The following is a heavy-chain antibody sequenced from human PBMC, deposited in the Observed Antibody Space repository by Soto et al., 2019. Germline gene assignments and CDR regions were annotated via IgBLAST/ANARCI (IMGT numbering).Heavy chain of an antibody. CDR1: GFSLSTSGMC. CDR2: IDWDDDK. V-gene: IGHV2-70*01. Sequence: SGPTLVNPTRPLTLPCTFSGFSLSTSGMCVSWLRLPPGKALEWLALIDWDDDKYYSTSLKTRLTISKDTSKNQVVLTMTNMDPVDTATYYCARTTGYSSSWPYAFDIWGKGTMVTVSS. CDR3: ARTTGYSSSWPYAFDI. D-gene: IGHD6-13*01. J-gene: IGHJ3*02.